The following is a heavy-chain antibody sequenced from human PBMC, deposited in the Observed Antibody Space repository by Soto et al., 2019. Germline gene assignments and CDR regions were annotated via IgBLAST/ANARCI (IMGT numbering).Heavy chain of an antibody. CDR3: ARGGPQRYYYYYGMDV. J-gene: IGHJ6*02. CDR1: GFTFSSYS. CDR2: ISSSSSYI. Sequence: GGSLRLSWSASGFTFSSYSMNWVRQAPGKGLEWVSSISSSSSYIYYADSVKGRFTISRDNAKNSLYLQMNSLRAEDTAVYYCARGGPQRYYYYYGMDVWGQGTTVPDSS. V-gene: IGHV3-21*01.